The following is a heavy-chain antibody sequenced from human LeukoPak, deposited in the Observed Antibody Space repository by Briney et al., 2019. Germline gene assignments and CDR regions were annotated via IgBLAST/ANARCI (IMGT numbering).Heavy chain of an antibody. D-gene: IGHD1-26*01. V-gene: IGHV4-59*08. CDR2: IYYSGST. CDR3: ASSVGAIGYFDY. J-gene: IGHJ4*02. Sequence: PSETLSLTCTVSGGSISSYYWSWIRQPPGKGLEWIGYIYYSGSTNYNPSLKSRVTISVDTSKNQFSLKPSSVTAADTAVYYCASSVGAIGYFDYWGQGTLVTVSS. CDR1: GGSISSYY.